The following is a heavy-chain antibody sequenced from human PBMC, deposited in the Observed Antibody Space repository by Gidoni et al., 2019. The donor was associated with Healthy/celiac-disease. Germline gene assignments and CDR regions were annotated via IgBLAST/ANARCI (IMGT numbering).Heavy chain of an antibody. CDR1: GFTFGDYA. CDR2: IRSKAYGGTT. D-gene: IGHD7-27*01. V-gene: IGHV3-49*03. J-gene: IGHJ4*02. Sequence: EVQLVESGGGLVQPGRSLRLSCTDSGFTFGDYAMSWFRQAPGKGLEWVGFIRSKAYGGTTEYAASVKGRFTISRDDSKSIAYLQMNSLKTEDTAVYYCTRVSPRNWGASPGGHFDYWGQGTLVTVSS. CDR3: TRVSPRNWGASPGGHFDY.